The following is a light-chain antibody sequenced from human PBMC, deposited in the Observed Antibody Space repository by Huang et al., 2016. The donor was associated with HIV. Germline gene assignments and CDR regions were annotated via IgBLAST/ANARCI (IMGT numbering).Light chain of an antibody. Sequence: DIQMTQSPSSLSASVRNRVTITCRASQAIAKSLAWYQKKPGKAPKLLLYTASRLESGVPSRFRGSGSGTDYTLTISSLQPEDFATYYCQQYHSTPYTFGQGTKLEIK. CDR2: TAS. J-gene: IGKJ2*01. CDR1: QAIAKS. V-gene: IGKV1-NL1*01. CDR3: QQYHSTPYT.